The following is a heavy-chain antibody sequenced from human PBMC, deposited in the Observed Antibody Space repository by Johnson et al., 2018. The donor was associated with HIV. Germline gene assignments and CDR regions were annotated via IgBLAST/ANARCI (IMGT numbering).Heavy chain of an antibody. D-gene: IGHD6-13*01. J-gene: IGHJ3*02. V-gene: IGHV3-11*04. CDR2: ISSSGSTI. CDR3: ARDHSSSWYRGGSGWSAFDI. CDR1: GFTFSDYY. Sequence: QVQLVESGGGLVQPGGSLRLSCAASGFTFSDYYMSWIRQAPGKGLEWVSYISSSGSTIYYADSVKGRFTISRYNAKNSLYLQMNSLRAEDTAVYYCARDHSSSWYRGGSGWSAFDIWGQGTIVTVSS.